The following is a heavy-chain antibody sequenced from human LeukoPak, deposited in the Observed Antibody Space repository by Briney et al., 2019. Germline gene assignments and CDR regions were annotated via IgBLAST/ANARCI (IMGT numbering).Heavy chain of an antibody. CDR1: GFTFSSYA. CDR3: AKDRNYYDSSGYFDY. D-gene: IGHD3-22*01. Sequence: GGSLKLSCAASGFTFSSYAMSWVRQAPGKGLEWVSAISGSGGSTYYADSVKGRFTISRDNSKNTLYLQMNSLRAEDTAVYYCAKDRNYYDSSGYFDYWGQGTLVTVSS. V-gene: IGHV3-23*01. CDR2: ISGSGGST. J-gene: IGHJ4*02.